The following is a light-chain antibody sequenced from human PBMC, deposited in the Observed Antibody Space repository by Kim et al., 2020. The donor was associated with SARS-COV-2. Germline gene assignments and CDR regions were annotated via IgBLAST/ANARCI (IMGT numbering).Light chain of an antibody. CDR3: HQYNDWPPVDT. J-gene: IGKJ2*01. V-gene: IGKV3-15*01. CDR2: GAS. CDR1: QSVSNN. Sequence: EIVMTQSPATLSVSLGERATLSCRASQSVSNNLAWYQHKPGQPPRLLIYGASTRDTGVPARFSGSGSGTDFTLTVSSLQSEDFAVYYCHQYNDWPPVDTFGQGTKLEI.